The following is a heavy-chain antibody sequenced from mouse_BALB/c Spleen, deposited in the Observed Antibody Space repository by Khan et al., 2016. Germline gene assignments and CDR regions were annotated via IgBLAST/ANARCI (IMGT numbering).Heavy chain of an antibody. D-gene: IGHD2-14*01. V-gene: IGHV1S56*01. CDR1: GYTFTSYD. CDR2: IYPGDGNT. J-gene: IGHJ2*01. Sequence: QVQLKESGPELVKPGALVKISCKPSGYTFTSYDINWVKQRPGQGLEWIGWIYPGDGNTKYNEKLKAKATLTADKSSSTAYMQLSSLTSENSAVYCCARGGGLVRRFDYWGQGTTLTVSS. CDR3: ARGGGLVRRFDY.